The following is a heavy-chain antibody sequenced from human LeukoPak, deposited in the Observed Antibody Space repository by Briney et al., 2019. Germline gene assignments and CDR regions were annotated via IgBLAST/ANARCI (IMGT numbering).Heavy chain of an antibody. J-gene: IGHJ5*02. V-gene: IGHV3-30*18. Sequence: PGRPLRLSCAASGFTFSSYGMHWVRQAPGKGLEWVAVISYDGSNKYYADSVKGRFTISRDNSKNTLYLQMNSLRAEDTAVYYCAKDRILYGDYEDWFDPWGQGTLVTVSS. CDR3: AKDRILYGDYEDWFDP. CDR1: GFTFSSYG. CDR2: ISYDGSNK. D-gene: IGHD4-17*01.